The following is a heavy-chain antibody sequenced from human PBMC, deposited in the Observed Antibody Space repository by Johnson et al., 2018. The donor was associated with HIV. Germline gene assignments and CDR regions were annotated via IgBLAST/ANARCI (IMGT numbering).Heavy chain of an antibody. CDR2: ISWNSGSI. J-gene: IGHJ3*02. CDR3: AREVRYTSWSFDI. CDR1: GFTFDDYA. V-gene: IGHV3-9*01. D-gene: IGHD6-19*01. Sequence: VQLVESGGGVVRPGGSLRLSCAASGFTFDDYAMHWVRQAPGKGLEWVSGISWNSGSIGYADSVKGRFTISRDNAKKSQYLQMNSMRAEDTAVYYCAREVRYTSWSFDIWGQGTMVTVSS.